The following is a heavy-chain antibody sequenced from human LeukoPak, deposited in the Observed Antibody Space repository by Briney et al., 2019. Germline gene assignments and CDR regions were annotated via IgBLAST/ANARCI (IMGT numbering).Heavy chain of an antibody. CDR3: AKGYTATQVPFDY. J-gene: IGHJ4*02. V-gene: IGHV3-53*01. Sequence: QAGGSLRLSCAASGFTVSSNYMSWVRQGPGKGLECVSVISNDGDTYYADSVKGRFTISRDNSKNTLYLQMNSLRAEDTAVYYCAKGYTATQVPFDYWGQGTLVTVSS. CDR1: GFTVSSNY. D-gene: IGHD5-18*01. CDR2: ISNDGDT.